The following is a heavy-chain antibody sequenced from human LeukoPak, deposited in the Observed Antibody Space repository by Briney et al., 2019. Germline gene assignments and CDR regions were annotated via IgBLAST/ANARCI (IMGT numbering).Heavy chain of an antibody. J-gene: IGHJ6*02. CDR1: GYTFTSYG. V-gene: IGHV1-18*01. CDR2: ISAYNGNT. CDR3: ARVLSPYCSGGSCLYYYGMDV. D-gene: IGHD2-15*01. Sequence: ASVKVSCEASGYTFTSYGISWVRQAPGQGLEWMGWISAYNGNTNYAQKLQGRVTMNTDTSTSTAYMELRSLRSDDTAVYYCARVLSPYCSGGSCLYYYGMDVWGQGTTVTVSS.